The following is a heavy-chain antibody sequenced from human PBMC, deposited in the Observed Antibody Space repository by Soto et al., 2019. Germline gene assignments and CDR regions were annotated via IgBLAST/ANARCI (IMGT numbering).Heavy chain of an antibody. Sequence: GGSLRLSCAASGFTFSSYWMHWVRQTPGKGLVWVSRIDIAGSTTTYADSVKGRFTISRDNAKNTLYLQMNSLRAEDTAVYYCARDQTVAGPTTFDYCGQGTLVTVSS. V-gene: IGHV3-74*01. CDR2: IDIAGSTT. CDR1: GFTFSSYW. D-gene: IGHD6-19*01. CDR3: ARDQTVAGPTTFDY. J-gene: IGHJ4*02.